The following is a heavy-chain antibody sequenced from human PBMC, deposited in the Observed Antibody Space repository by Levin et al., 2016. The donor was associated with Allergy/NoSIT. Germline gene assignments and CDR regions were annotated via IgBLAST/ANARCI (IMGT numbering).Heavy chain of an antibody. V-gene: IGHV1-69*04. CDR2: IIPMLGIA. CDR3: TREGDYYDSSGYYFNWFDP. Sequence: SVKVSCKASGGTFISYTISWVRQAPGQGLEWMGRIIPMLGIANYAQQFQGRVTITADKSTSTAYMELSSLRSKDTAVYYCTREGDYYDSSGYYFNWFDPWGQGTLVTVSS. J-gene: IGHJ5*02. D-gene: IGHD3-22*01. CDR1: GGTFISYT.